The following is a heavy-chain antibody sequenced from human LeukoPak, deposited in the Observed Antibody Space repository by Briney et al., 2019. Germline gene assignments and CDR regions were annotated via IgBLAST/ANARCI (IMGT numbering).Heavy chain of an antibody. CDR1: GGSISSGDYY. Sequence: SETLFLTCTVSGGSISSGDYYWSWIRQPPGKGLEWIGYIYYSGSTYYNPSRKSRVTISVDTSKNQFSLKLSSVTAADTAVYYCARDRGTAMVLDAFDIWGQGTMVTVSS. V-gene: IGHV4-30-4*08. CDR3: ARDRGTAMVLDAFDI. D-gene: IGHD5-18*01. CDR2: IYYSGST. J-gene: IGHJ3*02.